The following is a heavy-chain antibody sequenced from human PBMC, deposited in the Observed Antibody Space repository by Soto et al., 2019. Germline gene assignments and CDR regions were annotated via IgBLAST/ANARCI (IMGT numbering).Heavy chain of an antibody. CDR1: GGSISSYY. D-gene: IGHD2-15*01. V-gene: IGHV4-59*08. CDR2: IYYSGST. CDR3: GRQERPRYCRGGSCSGYTFDY. Sequence: PSETLSLTCSVSGGSISSYYWSWIRQPPGKGLEWIGYIYYSGSTNYNPSLKSRVTISVDTSKNQFSLKLSSVTAADTAVYYCGRQERPRYCRGGSCSGYTFDYGGQGTLVTVSS. J-gene: IGHJ4*02.